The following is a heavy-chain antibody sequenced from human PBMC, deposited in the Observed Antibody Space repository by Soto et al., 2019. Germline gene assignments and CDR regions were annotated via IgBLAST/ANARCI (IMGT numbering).Heavy chain of an antibody. CDR3: AKEFAAMVSGYYYYGMDV. CDR2: VSYDGSNK. V-gene: IGHV3-30*04. Sequence: PGGSLRLSCTVSGITFTGYALHWVRQAPGKGLEWVALVSYDGSNKYFADSVKGRCTISRDTSKNTLYLQMNSLRAEDTAVYYCAKEFAAMVSGYYYYGMDVWGQGTTVTVSS. CDR1: GITFTGYA. D-gene: IGHD5-18*01. J-gene: IGHJ6*02.